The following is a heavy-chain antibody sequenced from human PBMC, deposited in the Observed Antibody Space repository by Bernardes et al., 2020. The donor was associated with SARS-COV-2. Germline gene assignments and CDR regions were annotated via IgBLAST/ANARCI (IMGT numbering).Heavy chain of an antibody. D-gene: IGHD2-2*01. CDR1: GFSFNNHW. J-gene: IGHJ3*02. CDR3: AGDRVGAFDI. CDR2: ISIDGSFA. V-gene: IGHV3-74*01. Sequence: GGSLRLSCAASGFSFNNHWMHWVRQAPGKGLVWVSRISIDGSFAYYADSVKGRFTTSRDTGESTLYLQMNSLRAEDTAVYYCAGDRVGAFDIWGQGTMVTVSS.